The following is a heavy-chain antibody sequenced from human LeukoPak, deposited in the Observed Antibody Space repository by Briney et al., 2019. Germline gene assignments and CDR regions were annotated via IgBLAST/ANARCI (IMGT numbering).Heavy chain of an antibody. D-gene: IGHD3-9*01. CDR2: ISGNGSVT. V-gene: IGHV3-74*01. Sequence: PGGSLRLSCAASGFIFSSYTMNWVRLAPGKGLVWVARISGNGSVTNYEDSVKGRFTISRDNDKNTLYVQMNSLRVEDTAMYYCARGNYHISWGQGTQVTVSS. J-gene: IGHJ5*02. CDR1: GFIFSSYT. CDR3: ARGNYHIS.